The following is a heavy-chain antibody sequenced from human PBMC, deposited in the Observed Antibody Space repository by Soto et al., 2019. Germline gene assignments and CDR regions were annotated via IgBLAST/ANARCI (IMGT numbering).Heavy chain of an antibody. J-gene: IGHJ4*02. CDR2: INTGGGST. CDR3: AKLGTNYYFDY. V-gene: IGHV3-23*01. Sequence: EVQLLESGGGLVQPGGSLRLSCAASGFTFSSYAMTWVRQAPGKGLEWVSAINTGGGSTYYADSVKGRFTISRDNSKNTLYLQMNSLRAEDTAVYYCAKLGTNYYFDYWGQETLVTVSS. CDR1: GFTFSSYA.